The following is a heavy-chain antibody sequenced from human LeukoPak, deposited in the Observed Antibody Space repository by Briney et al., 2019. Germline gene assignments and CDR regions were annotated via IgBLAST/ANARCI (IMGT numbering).Heavy chain of an antibody. Sequence: SETLSLTCAVYGGSFSGYYWSWIRQPPGKGLEWIGEINHSGSTNYNPSLKSRVTISVDTSKNQFSLKLSSVTAADTAVYYCAREGTRVPFDYWGQGTLVTVSS. D-gene: IGHD1-1*01. CDR1: GGSFSGYY. CDR2: INHSGST. CDR3: AREGTRVPFDY. V-gene: IGHV4-34*01. J-gene: IGHJ4*02.